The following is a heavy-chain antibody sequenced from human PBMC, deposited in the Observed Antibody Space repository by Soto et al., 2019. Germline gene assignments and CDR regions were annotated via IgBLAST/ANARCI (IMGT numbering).Heavy chain of an antibody. Sequence: QVQLVESGGGLVKLGGSLRLSCAASGFTFSDYYMSWIRQAPGKGLEWVSYIRSSGSTIYYADSVKGRFTISRDNAKKSRYLQMNSLRAEDTAVYYCARDIQDIVVVPAGNPPDYYYYMDVWGKATTVTVSS. CDR2: IRSSGSTI. V-gene: IGHV3-11*01. CDR3: ARDIQDIVVVPAGNPPDYYYYMDV. CDR1: GFTFSDYY. J-gene: IGHJ6*03. D-gene: IGHD2-2*01.